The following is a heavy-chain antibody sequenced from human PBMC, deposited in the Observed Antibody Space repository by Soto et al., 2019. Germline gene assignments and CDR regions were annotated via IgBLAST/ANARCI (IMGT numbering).Heavy chain of an antibody. CDR3: ARGRSNRGGYSPVFDS. D-gene: IGHD2-15*01. V-gene: IGHV3-64*01. CDR2: ISGNGGNT. CDR1: GFTFSSYA. J-gene: IGHJ4*02. Sequence: EVQLVESGGGLVQPGGSLRLSCAASGFTFSSYAMHWVRQAPGKGLEFVSAISGNGGNTHYANSVRGRFTISRANSKNTLYLQMGGLRADDMAVYYCARGRSNRGGYSPVFDSWGQGTLVNVSS.